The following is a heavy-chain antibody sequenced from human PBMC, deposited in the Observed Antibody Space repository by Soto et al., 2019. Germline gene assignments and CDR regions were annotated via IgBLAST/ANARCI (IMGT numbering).Heavy chain of an antibody. CDR3: AKEGPITNWYFDY. V-gene: IGHV3-30*18. D-gene: IGHD1-1*01. CDR2: ISYDGNVA. CDR1: GFTFSNYG. Sequence: QVQLVESGGGVVEPGRSLRLSCAASGFTFSNYGMHWVRQAPGKGLEWVIVISYDGNVAYYADSVKSRFTISRDNSKNTLYLQTDSLITEDMAMYYCAKEGPITNWYFDYWGQGTLVTVSS. J-gene: IGHJ4*02.